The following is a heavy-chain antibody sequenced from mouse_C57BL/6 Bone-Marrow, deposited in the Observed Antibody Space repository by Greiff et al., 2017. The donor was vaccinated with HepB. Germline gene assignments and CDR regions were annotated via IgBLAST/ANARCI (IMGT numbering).Heavy chain of an antibody. CDR3: ARKGSTMVTTYYFDY. D-gene: IGHD2-2*01. CDR2: IYPGNGDT. J-gene: IGHJ2*01. Sequence: LQQSGAELVRPGASVKMSCKASGYTFTSYNMHWVKQTPRQGLEWIGAIYPGNGDTSYNQKFKGKATLTVDKSSSTAYMQLSSLTSEDSAVYFCARKGSTMVTTYYFDYWGQGTTLTVSS. CDR1: GYTFTSYN. V-gene: IGHV1-12*01.